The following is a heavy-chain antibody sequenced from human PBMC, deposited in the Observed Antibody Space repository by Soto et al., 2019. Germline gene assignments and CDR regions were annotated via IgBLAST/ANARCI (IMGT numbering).Heavy chain of an antibody. V-gene: IGHV3-7*01. Sequence: PGGSLRLSCAASGFTFGSYWMRWVRQAPGKGLERLATIQMDASEKKYVDSVKGRFTMSRVNAMNSLYLEMDSLKAKDTAVYYCASGAGYASAASVNHYLEYRRHGTLV. CDR3: ASGAGYASAASVNHYLEY. CDR1: GFTFGSYW. J-gene: IGHJ4*01. CDR2: IQMDASEK. D-gene: IGHD3-10*01.